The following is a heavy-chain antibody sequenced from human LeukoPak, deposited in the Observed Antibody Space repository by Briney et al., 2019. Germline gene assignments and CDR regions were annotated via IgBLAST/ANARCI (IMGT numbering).Heavy chain of an antibody. CDR1: GFTFSSYG. Sequence: SGGSLRLSCAASGFTFSSYGMHWVRQAPGKGLEWVAVIWYDGSNKYYADSVKGRFTISRDNSKNTLYLQMNSLRAEDTAVYYCARERAYYYDSSGYYYYYGMDVWGQGTTVTVSS. V-gene: IGHV3-33*01. D-gene: IGHD3-22*01. CDR2: IWYDGSNK. CDR3: ARERAYYYDSSGYYYYYGMDV. J-gene: IGHJ6*02.